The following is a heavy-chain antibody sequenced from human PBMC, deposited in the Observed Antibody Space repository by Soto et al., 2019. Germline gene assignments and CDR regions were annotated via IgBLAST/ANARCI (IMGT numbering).Heavy chain of an antibody. CDR1: GFTFSSYG. J-gene: IGHJ6*02. CDR2: ISYDGSNK. V-gene: IGHV3-30*18. CDR3: AKNDYSNYGMDV. D-gene: IGHD4-4*01. Sequence: QVQLVESGGGVVQPGRSLRLSCAASGFTFSSYGMHWVRQAPGKGLEWVAVISYDGSNKYYADSVKGRFTISRDNSKNTLYLQMISLRAEDTAVYYCAKNDYSNYGMDVWGQGTMVTVSS.